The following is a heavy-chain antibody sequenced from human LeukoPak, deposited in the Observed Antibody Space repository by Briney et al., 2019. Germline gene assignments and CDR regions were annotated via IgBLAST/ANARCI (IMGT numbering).Heavy chain of an antibody. V-gene: IGHV4-59*12. CDR2: IYYSGST. D-gene: IGHD2-2*02. CDR3: ARDQRYQLLYYYGMDV. J-gene: IGHJ6*02. CDR1: GGSISSYY. Sequence: SETLSLTCTVSGGSISSYYWSWIRQPPGKGLEWIGYIYYSGSTNYNPSLKSRVTISVDTSKNQFSLKLSSVTAADTAVYYCARDQRYQLLYYYGMDVWGQGTTVTVSS.